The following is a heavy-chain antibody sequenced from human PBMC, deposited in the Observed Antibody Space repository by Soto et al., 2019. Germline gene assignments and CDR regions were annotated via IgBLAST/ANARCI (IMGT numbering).Heavy chain of an antibody. CDR2: FDPEDGET. Sequence: ASVKVSCKVSGYTLTEFSMHWVRQAPGKGLEWMGGFDPEDGETIYAQKFQGRVTMTEDTSTDTAYMELSSLRSEDTAVYYCATPTLGSYYIYFDYWGQGTLVTVSS. V-gene: IGHV1-24*01. J-gene: IGHJ4*02. D-gene: IGHD1-26*01. CDR1: GYTLTEFS. CDR3: ATPTLGSYYIYFDY.